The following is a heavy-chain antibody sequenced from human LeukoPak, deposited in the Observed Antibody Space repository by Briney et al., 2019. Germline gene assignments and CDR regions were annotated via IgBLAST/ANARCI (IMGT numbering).Heavy chain of an antibody. Sequence: GGSLRLSCEASGFTFGNYTMNWVRQAPGQGLEWVSTISGTGSSTYYADSAKGRFTISRDNSKDTLFLQLNSLTAADTAMYFCAKASVAIPQYCNSWGQGTLVTVSS. CDR1: GFTFGNYT. J-gene: IGHJ5*02. V-gene: IGHV3-23*01. CDR3: AKASVAIPQYCNS. D-gene: IGHD2-2*02. CDR2: ISGTGSST.